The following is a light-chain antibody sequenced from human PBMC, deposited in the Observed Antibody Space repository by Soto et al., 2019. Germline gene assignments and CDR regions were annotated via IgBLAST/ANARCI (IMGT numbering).Light chain of an antibody. J-gene: IGLJ3*02. CDR2: STN. Sequence: QAVVSQEPSFSVSPGGTVTLTCGLTSGSVLTSYYPTWYQQTPGQAPRTLIYSTNIRSSGVPDRFSGSILGNNAALTITGAQADDESDYYCALYVGTGTVLFGGGTKLTVL. CDR3: ALYVGTGTVL. V-gene: IGLV8-61*01. CDR1: SGSVLTSYY.